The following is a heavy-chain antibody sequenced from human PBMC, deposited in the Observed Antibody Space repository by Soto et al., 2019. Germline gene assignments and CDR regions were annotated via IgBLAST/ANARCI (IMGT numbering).Heavy chain of an antibody. D-gene: IGHD1-26*01. CDR3: ERRGSGSYYDY. V-gene: IGHV3-23*01. CDR2: ISGSGDST. Sequence: EVQLLESGGGLVQPGGSLRLSCAASGFTFSSYAMRWVRQAPVKGLEWVSAISGSGDSTYYADSVKGRFTISRDNSKNTLYLQMNSLRADDTAVYYCERRGSGSYYDYWGQGTLVTVSS. J-gene: IGHJ4*02. CDR1: GFTFSSYA.